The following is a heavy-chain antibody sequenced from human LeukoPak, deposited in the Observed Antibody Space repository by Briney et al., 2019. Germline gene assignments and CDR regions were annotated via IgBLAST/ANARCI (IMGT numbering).Heavy chain of an antibody. V-gene: IGHV1-69*13. CDR1: GGTFSSYA. Sequence: SVKVSCKASGGTFSSYATSWVRQAPGQGLEWMGGIIPIFGTANYAQKFQGRVTITADESTSTAYMELSSLRSEDTAVYYCARVRDSSADDAFDIWGQGTMVTVSS. CDR3: ARVRDSSADDAFDI. J-gene: IGHJ3*02. D-gene: IGHD3-22*01. CDR2: IIPIFGTA.